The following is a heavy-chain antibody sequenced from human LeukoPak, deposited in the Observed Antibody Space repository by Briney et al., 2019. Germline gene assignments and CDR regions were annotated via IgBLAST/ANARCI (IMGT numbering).Heavy chain of an antibody. J-gene: IGHJ5*02. CDR1: GYTFTSYA. D-gene: IGHD2-15*01. V-gene: IGHV1-3*01. CDR2: MNAGNGNT. Sequence: GASVKVSCKASGYTFTSYAMHWVRQAPGQRLEWTGWMNAGNGNTKYSQKFQGRVTITRDTSASTAYMELSSLRSEDTAVYYCARELYCSGGSCYSGFDPWGQGTLGTVSA. CDR3: ARELYCSGGSCYSGFDP.